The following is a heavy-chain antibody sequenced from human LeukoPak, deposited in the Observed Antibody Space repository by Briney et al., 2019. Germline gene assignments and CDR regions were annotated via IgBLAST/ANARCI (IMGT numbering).Heavy chain of an antibody. Sequence: GGSLRLSCAASGFTFSSYAMSWVRQAPGKGLEWASAISGSGGSTYYADSVKGRFTISRDNSKNTLYLQMSSLRAEDTAVYYCAKVKRQWLVTFDYWGQGTLVTVSS. V-gene: IGHV3-23*01. CDR3: AKVKRQWLVTFDY. J-gene: IGHJ4*02. CDR2: ISGSGGST. D-gene: IGHD6-19*01. CDR1: GFTFSSYA.